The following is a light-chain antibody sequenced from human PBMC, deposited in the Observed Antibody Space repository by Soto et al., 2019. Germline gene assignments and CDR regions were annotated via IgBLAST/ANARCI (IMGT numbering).Light chain of an antibody. J-gene: IGLJ1*01. CDR3: QAWESSSYV. Sequence: SYELTQPPSVSVSPGQTASITCSGDKLGDKYACWYQQKPGQSPVLVIYQDSKRPSGIPERFSGSNSGNTATLTISGTQAMDEADYYCQAWESSSYVFGTGTTLTVL. V-gene: IGLV3-1*01. CDR2: QDS. CDR1: KLGDKY.